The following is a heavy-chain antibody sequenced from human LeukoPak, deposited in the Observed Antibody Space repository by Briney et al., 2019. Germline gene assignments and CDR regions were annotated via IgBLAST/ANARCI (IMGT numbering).Heavy chain of an antibody. V-gene: IGHV3-7*03. Sequence: GGSLRLSCAASGFTFSSYWMSWVRQAPGKGLEWVANVKQDGSEKYYVDSVKGRFSISRDNAKNSLYLQMNSLRAEDTAVYYCATLLGYCSGGSCYGRDWGHGTLVTVSS. CDR3: ATLLGYCSGGSCYGRD. CDR1: GFTFSSYW. J-gene: IGHJ4*01. CDR2: VKQDGSEK. D-gene: IGHD2-15*01.